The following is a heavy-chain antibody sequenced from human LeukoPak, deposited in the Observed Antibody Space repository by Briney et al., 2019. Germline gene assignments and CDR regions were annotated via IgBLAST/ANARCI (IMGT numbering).Heavy chain of an antibody. J-gene: IGHJ6*03. CDR1: GYTFTNYG. D-gene: IGHD1-26*01. CDR3: ARDPYSGSYGAYYYYYMDV. Sequence: ASVTVSCKASGYTFTNYGISWVRQAPGQGLEWMGWISAYNGNTNYAQKLQGRVTMTTDTSTSAAYMELRSLRSDDTAVYYCARDPYSGSYGAYYYYYMDVWGKGTTVTISS. V-gene: IGHV1-18*01. CDR2: ISAYNGNT.